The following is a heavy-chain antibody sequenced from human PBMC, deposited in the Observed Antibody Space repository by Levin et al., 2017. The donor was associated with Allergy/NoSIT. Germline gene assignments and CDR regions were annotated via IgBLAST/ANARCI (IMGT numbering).Heavy chain of an antibody. CDR3: AKDFSIIIMIVVDFFYYGMDV. CDR1: GFPFSSYG. CDR2: ISFDGSKK. Sequence: GGSLRLSCAASGFPFSSYGMHWVRQAPGKGLEWVAVISFDGSKKYYADSVKGRFTISRDNSKNTLFLEMNSLRAEDTAVYYCAKDFSIIIMIVVDFFYYGMDVWGQGTTVTVSS. V-gene: IGHV3-30*18. D-gene: IGHD3-22*01. J-gene: IGHJ6*02.